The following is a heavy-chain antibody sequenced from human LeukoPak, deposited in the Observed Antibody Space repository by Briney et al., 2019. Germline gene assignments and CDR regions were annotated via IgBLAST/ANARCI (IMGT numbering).Heavy chain of an antibody. J-gene: IGHJ4*02. D-gene: IGHD6-6*01. V-gene: IGHV1-8*03. CDR3: ARGRGIRAARPEYFDY. CDR1: GYTFTSYD. CDR2: MNPNSGNT. Sequence: ASVKVSCKASGYTFTSYDINWVRQATGQGLEWMGWMNPNSGNTGYAQKFQGRVTITRNTSISTAYMELSSLRSEDTAVYYCARGRGIRAARPEYFDYWGQGTLVTVSS.